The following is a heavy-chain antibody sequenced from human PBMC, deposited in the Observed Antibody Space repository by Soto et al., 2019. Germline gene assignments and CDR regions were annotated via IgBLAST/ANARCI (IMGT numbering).Heavy chain of an antibody. V-gene: IGHV3-23*01. CDR1: GFTFNTYA. CDR3: ARLNGADPHYYYGFDV. Sequence: PGGSLRLSCAASGFTFNTYAMSWVRQAPGKGPEWVSAISGSGVNTYYVDSVKGRFTISRDNSKNTPYLQMNGLGADDTAIYYCARLNGADPHYYYGFDVWGQGTTVTVSS. CDR2: ISGSGVNT. D-gene: IGHD2-8*01. J-gene: IGHJ6*02.